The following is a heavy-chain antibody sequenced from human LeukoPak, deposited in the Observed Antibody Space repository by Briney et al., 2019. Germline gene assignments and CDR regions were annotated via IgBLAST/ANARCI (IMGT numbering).Heavy chain of an antibody. CDR1: GFTFSNAW. Sequence: GGSLRLSCAVSGFTFSNAWMAWVRQAPGKGLEWIGHIKTKTDGGTTDYAAPVKGRFTISRDDSKNTLFLQMNSLKTEDTALYFCAPVARTSKWDLRPHFDYWGQGTLLTVPS. J-gene: IGHJ4*02. D-gene: IGHD1-26*01. CDR2: IKTKTDGGTT. CDR3: APVARTSKWDLRPHFDY. V-gene: IGHV3-15*01.